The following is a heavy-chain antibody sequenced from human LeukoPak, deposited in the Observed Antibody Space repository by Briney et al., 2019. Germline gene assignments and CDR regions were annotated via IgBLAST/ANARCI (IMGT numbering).Heavy chain of an antibody. V-gene: IGHV4-30-4*01. D-gene: IGHD5-12*01. CDR1: GSSISSGDYY. J-gene: IGHJ5*02. CDR3: ARGTSGVATIEDWFDP. Sequence: SETLSLTCTVSGSSISSGDYYWSWIRQPPGKGLEWIGYIYYSGSTYYNPSLKSRVTISVDTSKNQFSLKLSSVTAADTAVYYCARGTSGVATIEDWFDPWGQGTLVTVSS. CDR2: IYYSGST.